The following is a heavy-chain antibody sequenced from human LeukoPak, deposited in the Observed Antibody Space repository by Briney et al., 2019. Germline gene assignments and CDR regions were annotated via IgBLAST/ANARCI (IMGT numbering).Heavy chain of an antibody. D-gene: IGHD6-19*01. CDR1: GYTFTNYD. V-gene: IGHV1-8*03. J-gene: IGHJ4*02. CDR2: MDPNTGNT. CDR3: AAHRHYSSGWFDY. Sequence: GASVKVPCKASGYTFTNYDINWVRQATGQGLEWLGWMDPNTGNTGYAQKFQGRVTITRNTSISTAYMELSSLRSEDTAVYYCAAHRHYSSGWFDYWGQGTLVTVSS.